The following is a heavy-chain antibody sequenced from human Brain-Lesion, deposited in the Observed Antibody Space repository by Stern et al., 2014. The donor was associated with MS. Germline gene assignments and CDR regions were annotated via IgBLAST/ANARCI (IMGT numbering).Heavy chain of an antibody. CDR2: INRDGSTT. V-gene: IGHV3-74*02. CDR3: TILSGPYDH. Sequence: EVQLVESVGGLVQPGGSLRLSCAASGFTFSNSWMHWVRQAPGKGLVWVSRINRDGSTTTYADSVKGRFTISRDNAKNTLYLQMSSLRAEDTAVYYCTILSGPYDHWGQGTLVTVSS. J-gene: IGHJ4*02. D-gene: IGHD3-10*01. CDR1: GFTFSNSW.